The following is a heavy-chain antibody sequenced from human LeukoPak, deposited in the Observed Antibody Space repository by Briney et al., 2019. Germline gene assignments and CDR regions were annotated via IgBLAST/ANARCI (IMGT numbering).Heavy chain of an antibody. Sequence: ASVKVSCKASGYNFSGHYMHWVRQAPGQGLEWMGWIKPSNGDTKYAQNFQGRVTMTRDTSISTAYMELSSLRSDDTAVYYCASPPLSSAMYYAHWGQERWSPPP. D-gene: IGHD1-26*01. CDR2: IKPSNGDT. V-gene: IGHV1-2*02. CDR1: GYNFSGHY. CDR3: ASPPLSSAMYYAH. J-gene: IGHJ4*01.